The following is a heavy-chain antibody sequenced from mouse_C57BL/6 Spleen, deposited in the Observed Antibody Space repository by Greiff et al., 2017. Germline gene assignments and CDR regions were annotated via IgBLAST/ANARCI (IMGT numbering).Heavy chain of an antibody. D-gene: IGHD3-2*02. J-gene: IGHJ2*01. CDR2: IYPSDSET. CDR3: ARWRSSSGYFDY. CDR1: GYTFTSYW. V-gene: IGHV1-61*01. Sequence: VQLVESGAELVRPGSSVKLSCKASGYTFTSYWMDWVKQRPGQGLEWIGNIYPSDSETHYNQKFKDKATLTVDKSSSTAYMQLSSLTSEDSAVYYCARWRSSSGYFDYWGQGTTLTVSS.